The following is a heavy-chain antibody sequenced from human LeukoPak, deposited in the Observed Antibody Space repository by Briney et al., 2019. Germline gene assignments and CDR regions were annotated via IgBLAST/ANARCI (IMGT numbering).Heavy chain of an antibody. J-gene: IGHJ4*02. CDR2: INPSGGST. CDR1: GYTFTSYY. CDR3: ARGYSSGWYGY. D-gene: IGHD6-19*01. Sequence: GASVKPSCKASGYTFTSYYMHWVRQAPGQGLEWMGIINPSGGSTSYAQKLQGRVTMTTDTSTSTAYMELRSLRSDDTAVYYCARGYSSGWYGYWGQGTLVTVSS. V-gene: IGHV1-46*01.